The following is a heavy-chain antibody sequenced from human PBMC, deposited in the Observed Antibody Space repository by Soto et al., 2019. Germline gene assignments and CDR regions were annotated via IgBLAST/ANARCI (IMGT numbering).Heavy chain of an antibody. CDR1: GGSFSGYY. CDR2: INHSGST. CDR3: ASKKVYGSGSYYKQRVFDY. Sequence: SETLSLTCAVYGGSFSGYYWSWIRQPPGKGLEWIGEINHSGSTNYNPSLKSRVTISVDTSKNQFSPKLSSVTAADTAVYYCASKKVYGSGSYYKQRVFDYWGQGTLVTVSS. V-gene: IGHV4-34*01. J-gene: IGHJ4*02. D-gene: IGHD3-10*01.